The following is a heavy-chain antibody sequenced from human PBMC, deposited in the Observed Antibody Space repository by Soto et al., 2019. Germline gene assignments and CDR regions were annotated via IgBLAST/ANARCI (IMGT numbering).Heavy chain of an antibody. D-gene: IGHD6-13*01. V-gene: IGHV1-3*02. Sequence: ASVKVSCKASGYTFASYTIHWVRQAPGQRLEWMGRSNAGNGNTKYSQEFQGRVTITSDTSASTSYMELSSLSSDDMAVYYCAREAAAGNFDYWGQGTLVTVSS. CDR2: SNAGNGNT. CDR1: GYTFASYT. CDR3: AREAAAGNFDY. J-gene: IGHJ4*02.